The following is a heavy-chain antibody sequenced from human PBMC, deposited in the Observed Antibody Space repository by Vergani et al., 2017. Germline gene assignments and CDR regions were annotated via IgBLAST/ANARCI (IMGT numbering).Heavy chain of an antibody. CDR2: ISWNSGAV. Sequence: EVDLVESGGGLAQPGGSLRLSCEASGITFWKFGMHWVRQGPGKGLEWVSGISWNSGAVDYADSVRGRFTISRDNAKNSLFLEMNILRFEDTAVYFCTKGSVYYHDSAGHGYDPYTGFDLWGQGTLVTVSS. CDR3: TKGSVYYHDSAGHGYDPYTGFDL. V-gene: IGHV3-9*01. J-gene: IGHJ3*01. CDR1: GITFWKFG. D-gene: IGHD5-12*01.